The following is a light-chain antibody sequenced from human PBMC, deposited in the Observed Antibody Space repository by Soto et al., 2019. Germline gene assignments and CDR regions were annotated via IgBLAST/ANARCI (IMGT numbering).Light chain of an antibody. J-gene: IGKJ1*01. CDR2: GAS. CDR1: QSVSNSF. V-gene: IGKV3-20*01. CDR3: QQYNTYSWT. Sequence: EIMLTQSPGTLSLSPGERATLSCRASQSVSNSFLAWYQQKPGQGPSLLIYGASSRATGIPDRFSGSGSGTEFTLTISSLQPDDFGTYYCQQYNTYSWTFGQGTKV.